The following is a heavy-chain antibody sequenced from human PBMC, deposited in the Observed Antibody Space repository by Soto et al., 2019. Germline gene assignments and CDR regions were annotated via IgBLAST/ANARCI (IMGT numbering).Heavy chain of an antibody. CDR2: IYHSGST. V-gene: IGHV4-4*02. D-gene: IGHD3-3*01. J-gene: IGHJ4*02. Sequence: SETLSLTCAVSSDSVSNNNWWGWVRQPPGKGLEWIGEIYHSGSTNYNPSLKSRVTISVDKSKNQFSLKLSSVTAADTAVYYCARDVNDFWSGSRQADYWGQGTLVTVSS. CDR3: ARDVNDFWSGSRQADY. CDR1: SDSVSNNNW.